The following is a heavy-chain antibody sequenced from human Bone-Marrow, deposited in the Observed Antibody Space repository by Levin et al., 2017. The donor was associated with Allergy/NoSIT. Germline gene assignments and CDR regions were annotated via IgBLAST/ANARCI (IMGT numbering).Heavy chain of an antibody. Sequence: SQTLSLTCTVSGGSISSYYWSWIRQPPGKGLEWIGYIYYSGSSNYNPSLKSRVTISVDTSKNQFSLSLSSVTAADTAVYYCAKSQFQNSYSSCWAYYYYYGMDVWGQGTTVTVSS. CDR1: GGSISSYY. CDR3: AKSQFQNSYSSCWAYYYYYGMDV. CDR2: IYYSGSS. D-gene: IGHD6-19*01. V-gene: IGHV4-59*08. J-gene: IGHJ6*02.